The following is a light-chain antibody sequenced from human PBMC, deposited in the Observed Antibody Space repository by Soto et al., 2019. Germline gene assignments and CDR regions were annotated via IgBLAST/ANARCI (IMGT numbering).Light chain of an antibody. J-gene: IGLJ1*01. CDR2: EVS. CDR3: SSYTSSSTHV. V-gene: IGLV2-14*01. CDR1: SSDVGDYNY. Sequence: QSALTQPASVSGSPGQSITISCTGTSSDVGDYNYVTWYQHHPGKAPKLLIYEVSNRPSGVSNRFSGSKSGNTASLTISGLQAEDEADYYCSSYTSSSTHVFGSGTKVTVL.